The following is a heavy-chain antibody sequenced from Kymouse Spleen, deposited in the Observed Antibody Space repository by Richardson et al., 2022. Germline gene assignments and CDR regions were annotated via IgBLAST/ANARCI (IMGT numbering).Heavy chain of an antibody. CDR2: IYYSGST. CDR1: GGSISSSSYY. V-gene: IGHV4-39*01. J-gene: IGHJ4*02. CDR3: ARTYDILTGYSFDY. D-gene: IGHD3-9*01. Sequence: QLQLQESGPGLVKPSETLSLTCTVSGGSISSSSYYWGWIRQPPGKGLEWIGSIYYSGSTYYNPSLKSRVTISVDTSKNQFSLKLSSVTAADTAVYYCARTYDILTGYSFDYWGQGTLVTVSS.